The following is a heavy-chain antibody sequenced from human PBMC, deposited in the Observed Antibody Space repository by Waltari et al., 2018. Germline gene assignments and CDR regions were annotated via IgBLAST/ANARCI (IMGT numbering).Heavy chain of an antibody. Sequence: EVQLVESGGGLVKPGGSLRLSCAAYGFIFSDYDLNWLRPAPGGGLEWLSSIGSRSGYIFYADSVKGRFTISRDNAKNSLYLQMSGLRAEDTAVYYCARDLYASGGDYFDGWGQGTLVSVSS. CDR1: GFIFSDYD. D-gene: IGHD2-8*01. J-gene: IGHJ4*02. V-gene: IGHV3-21*02. CDR3: ARDLYASGGDYFDG. CDR2: IGSRSGYI.